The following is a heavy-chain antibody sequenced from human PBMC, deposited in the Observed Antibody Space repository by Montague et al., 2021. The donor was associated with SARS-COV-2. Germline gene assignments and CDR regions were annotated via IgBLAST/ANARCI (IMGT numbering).Heavy chain of an antibody. D-gene: IGHD3-9*01. J-gene: IGHJ3*02. CDR2: TYYRSKWDS. CDR1: GDSVFSKSVA. Sequence: CAISGDSVFSKSVAWNWIRQSPSRGLEWLGRTYYRSKWDSDYAESVKRRLVITPDTSKNQASLQLNSVIPEDTAVYLCASSGITLTGLDAFDIWGQGTMVTVSS. CDR3: ASSGITLTGLDAFDI. V-gene: IGHV6-1*01.